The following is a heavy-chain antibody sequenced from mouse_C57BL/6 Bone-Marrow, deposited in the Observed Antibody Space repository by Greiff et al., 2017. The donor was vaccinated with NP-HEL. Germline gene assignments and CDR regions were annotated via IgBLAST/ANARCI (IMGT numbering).Heavy chain of an antibody. CDR3: ARDWGWLLRYFDV. J-gene: IGHJ1*03. Sequence: EVKLVESGGGLVKPGGSLKLSCAASGFTFSSYAMSWVRQTPEKRLEWVATISDGGSYTYYPDNVKGRFTISRDNAKNNLYLQMSHLKSEDTAMYYCARDWGWLLRYFDVWGTGTTVTVSS. D-gene: IGHD2-3*01. CDR2: ISDGGSYT. CDR1: GFTFSSYA. V-gene: IGHV5-4*01.